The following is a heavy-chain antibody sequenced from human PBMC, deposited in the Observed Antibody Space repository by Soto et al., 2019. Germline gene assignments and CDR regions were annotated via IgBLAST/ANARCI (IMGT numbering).Heavy chain of an antibody. CDR1: GFNFRNFN. J-gene: IGHJ3*01. D-gene: IGHD4-17*01. CDR3: ARDLRGHYGP. Sequence: EVQLTESGGGLVKPGGSLRLSCEGSGFNFRNFNMIWVRQAPGKGLEWVSSVSGSSSYIYYADSVKGRFTVSRDNANNLVFLQMNGLRPEDTAMYYGARDLRGHYGPWGQGTMVTVSS. V-gene: IGHV3-21*06. CDR2: VSGSSSYI.